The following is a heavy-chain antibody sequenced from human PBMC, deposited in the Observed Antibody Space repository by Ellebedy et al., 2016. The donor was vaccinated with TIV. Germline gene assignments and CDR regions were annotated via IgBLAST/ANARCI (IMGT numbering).Heavy chain of an antibody. CDR1: GYTFTNYY. CDR2: IHPSGGGT. D-gene: IGHD5-18*01. J-gene: IGHJ6*02. CDR3: VRGGVTPPYYYGMDV. Sequence: AASVKVSCKASGYTFTNYYMHWVRQAPGQGLEWMGVIHPSGGGTSYAQKFQGRVTMTWDTSTTTVYMELSSLRSEDSAMYYCVRGGVTPPYYYGMDVWGQGTTVTVSS. V-gene: IGHV1-46*01.